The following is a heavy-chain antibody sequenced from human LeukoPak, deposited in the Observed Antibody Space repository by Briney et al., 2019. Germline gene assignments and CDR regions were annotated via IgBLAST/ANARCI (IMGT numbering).Heavy chain of an antibody. J-gene: IGHJ6*02. D-gene: IGHD6-13*01. V-gene: IGHV1-18*01. Sequence: GPSVKVSCKASGYTFTSYGISWVRQAPGQGLEWMGWISAYNGNTNYAQKLQGRVTMTTDTSTNTAYMELRSLRSDDTAVYYCARAPPIAGTDYYYGMDVWGQGTTVTVSS. CDR2: ISAYNGNT. CDR3: ARAPPIAGTDYYYGMDV. CDR1: GYTFTSYG.